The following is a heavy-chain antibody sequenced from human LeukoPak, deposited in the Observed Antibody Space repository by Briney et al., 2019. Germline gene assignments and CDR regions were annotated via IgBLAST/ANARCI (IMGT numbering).Heavy chain of an antibody. Sequence: ASVKVSCKASGYTFTSYDINWVRQATGQGLEWMGWMNPNSGNTGYAQKFQGRVTMTRNTSISTAYMELSSLRSEATAVYYCARVGVVALYYYYYMDVWGKGTTVTISS. D-gene: IGHD2-15*01. CDR2: MNPNSGNT. V-gene: IGHV1-8*01. J-gene: IGHJ6*03. CDR1: GYTFTSYD. CDR3: ARVGVVALYYYYYMDV.